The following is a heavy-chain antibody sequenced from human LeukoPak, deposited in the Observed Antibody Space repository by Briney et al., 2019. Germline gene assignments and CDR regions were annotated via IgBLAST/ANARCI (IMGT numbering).Heavy chain of an antibody. D-gene: IGHD3-16*01. CDR2: MRQDGSEK. V-gene: IGHV3-7*01. CDR3: AREGEAFDY. Sequence: GGPLRLSCAASGFTFSSHLISWVRQAPGKGLEWVANMRQDGSEKFYADSVKGRFTISRDNAKNSLYLQMNSLRVEDTAVYYCAREGEAFDYWGQGTLVTVSS. J-gene: IGHJ4*02. CDR1: GFTFSSHL.